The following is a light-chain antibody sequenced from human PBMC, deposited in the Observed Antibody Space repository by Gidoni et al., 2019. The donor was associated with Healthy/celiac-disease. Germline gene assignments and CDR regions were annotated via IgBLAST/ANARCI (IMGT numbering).Light chain of an antibody. Sequence: QPVLTHPPSVSAPPGPKVTISCSGSSSNIGNNYVSWYQQLPGTAPKLLIYDNNKRPSGIPDRFSGSKSGTSATLGITGLQTGDEADYYCGTWDSSLSAAVFGGGTQLTVL. CDR2: DNN. V-gene: IGLV1-51*01. CDR1: SSNIGNNY. CDR3: GTWDSSLSAAV. J-gene: IGLJ7*01.